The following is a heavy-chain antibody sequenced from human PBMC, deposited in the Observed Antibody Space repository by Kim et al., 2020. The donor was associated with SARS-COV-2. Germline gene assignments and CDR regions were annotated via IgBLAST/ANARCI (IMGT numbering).Heavy chain of an antibody. CDR1: GGSISSYY. D-gene: IGHD6-13*01. J-gene: IGHJ4*02. CDR2: IYYSGST. V-gene: IGHV4-59*08. Sequence: SETLSLTCTVSGGSISSYYWSWIRQSPGKGLEWIGYIYYSGSTAYNPSLKSRVTISVDTSKNQFSLRLSSVTAADTAVYYCARHGRYTSSSYIDYWGQG. CDR3: ARHGRYTSSSYIDY.